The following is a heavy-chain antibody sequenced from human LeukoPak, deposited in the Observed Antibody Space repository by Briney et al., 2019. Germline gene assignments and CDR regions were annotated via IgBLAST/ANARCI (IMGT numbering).Heavy chain of an antibody. CDR1: GFTFSSYG. J-gene: IGHJ4*02. V-gene: IGHV3-30*18. Sequence: PGGSLRLSCAASGFTFSSYGMHWVRQAPGKGLEWVAVISYDGSNKYYADSVKGRFTISRDNSKNTLYLQMSSLRAEDTAVYYCAKGPSWELFFDYWGQGTLVTVSS. CDR3: AKGPSWELFFDY. D-gene: IGHD1-26*01. CDR2: ISYDGSNK.